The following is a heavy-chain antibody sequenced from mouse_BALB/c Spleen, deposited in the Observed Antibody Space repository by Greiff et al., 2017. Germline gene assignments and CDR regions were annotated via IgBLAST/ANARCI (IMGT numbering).Heavy chain of an antibody. Sequence: VQLQQSGPGLVAPSQSLSITCTVSGFSLTSYGVHWVRQPPGKGLEWLGVIWAGGSTNYNSALMSRLSISKDNSKSQVFLKMNSLQTDDTAMYYCARDSITTATYYAMDYWGQGTSVTVSS. D-gene: IGHD1-2*01. J-gene: IGHJ4*01. CDR2: IWAGGST. V-gene: IGHV2-9*02. CDR1: GFSLTSYG. CDR3: ARDSITTATYYAMDY.